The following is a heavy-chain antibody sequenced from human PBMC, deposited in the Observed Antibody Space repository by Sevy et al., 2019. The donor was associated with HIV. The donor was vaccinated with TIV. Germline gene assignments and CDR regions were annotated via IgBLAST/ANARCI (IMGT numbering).Heavy chain of an antibody. J-gene: IGHJ3*01. V-gene: IGHV3-7*01. Sequence: GGSLRLSCVASGSSFGIHWMSWVRQAPWKGLEWVAKINQDGGQKYYVDSVKGRFTISRDNAKSSLYLQMNSLRVEDTALYYCARDPDPVPGVAFGVWGQGTMVTVSS. CDR2: INQDGGQK. CDR1: GSSFGIHW. CDR3: ARDPDPVPGVAFGV.